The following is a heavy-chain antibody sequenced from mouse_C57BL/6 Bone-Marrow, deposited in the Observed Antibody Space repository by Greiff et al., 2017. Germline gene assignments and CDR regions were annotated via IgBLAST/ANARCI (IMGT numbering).Heavy chain of an antibody. CDR2: INPSNGGT. CDR3: ERSYYDYDEEYFDV. V-gene: IGHV1-53*01. D-gene: IGHD2-4*01. CDR1: GYTFTSYW. J-gene: IGHJ1*03. Sequence: QVQLQQPGTELVKPGASVKLSCKASGYTFTSYWMHWVKQRPGQGLEWIGNINPSNGGTNYNEKFKSKATLTVDKSSSTAYMQLSSLTSVDSAVYECERSYYDYDEEYFDVWGTGTTVTVSS.